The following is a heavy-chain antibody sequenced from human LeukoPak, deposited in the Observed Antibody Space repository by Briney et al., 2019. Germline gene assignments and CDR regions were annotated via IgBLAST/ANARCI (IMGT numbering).Heavy chain of an antibody. D-gene: IGHD6-13*01. Sequence: GGSLRLSCAASGFTFSSYWMHWVRQAPGKGLVWVSRINSDGSSTSYADSVKGRFTISRDNAKSTLYLQMNSLRAEDTAAYYCARDREEYSSSWSVYYYYYYMDVWGKGTTVTVSS. CDR2: INSDGSST. CDR3: ARDREEYSSSWSVYYYYYYMDV. J-gene: IGHJ6*03. V-gene: IGHV3-74*01. CDR1: GFTFSSYW.